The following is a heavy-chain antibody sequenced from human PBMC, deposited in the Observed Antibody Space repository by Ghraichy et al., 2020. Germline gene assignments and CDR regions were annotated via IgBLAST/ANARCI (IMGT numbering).Heavy chain of an antibody. CDR3: ARSGGNIVVVPAAMYPLGDY. J-gene: IGHJ4*02. CDR2: INAGNGNT. D-gene: IGHD2-2*01. Sequence: ASVKVSCKASGYTFTSYATHWVRQAPGQRLEWMGWINAGNGNTKYSQKFRGRVTITRDTSASTAYMELSSLRSEDTAVYYCARSGGNIVVVPAAMYPLGDYWGQGTLVTVSS. CDR1: GYTFTSYA. V-gene: IGHV1-3*01.